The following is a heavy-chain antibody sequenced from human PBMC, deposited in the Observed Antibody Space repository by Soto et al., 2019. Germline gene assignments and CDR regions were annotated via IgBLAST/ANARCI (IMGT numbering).Heavy chain of an antibody. Sequence: GASVKVSGKASGYTFTVYYMHCVRQSPLQGRDGMGCINPNSGGTNYAQKFQGWVTMTRDTSISTAYMELSRLRSDDTAVYYCARAVPNYYDSSGYYSDAFDIWGQGTMVTVS. D-gene: IGHD3-22*01. CDR2: INPNSGGT. J-gene: IGHJ3*02. CDR1: GYTFTVYY. CDR3: ARAVPNYYDSSGYYSDAFDI. V-gene: IGHV1-2*04.